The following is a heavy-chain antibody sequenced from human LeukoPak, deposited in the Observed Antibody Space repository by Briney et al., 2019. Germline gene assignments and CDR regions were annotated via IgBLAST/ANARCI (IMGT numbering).Heavy chain of an antibody. V-gene: IGHV3-66*01. D-gene: IGHD1-26*01. Sequence: GGSLRLSCAASAFSVSTNYMSWVRQAPGKGLEWVSVIYSDGTTHYADSVKGRFTISRDNAKNSLYLQMNSLRAEDTAVYYCARDPYSGSYGNYYYYFMDVWGKGTTVTISS. CDR1: AFSVSTNY. CDR2: IYSDGTT. J-gene: IGHJ6*03. CDR3: ARDPYSGSYGNYYYYFMDV.